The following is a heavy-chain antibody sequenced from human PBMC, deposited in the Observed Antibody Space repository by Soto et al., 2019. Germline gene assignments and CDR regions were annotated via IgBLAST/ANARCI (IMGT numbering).Heavy chain of an antibody. V-gene: IGHV1-8*01. CDR2: MNPNSGNT. CDR1: GYTFTSYD. J-gene: IGHJ5*02. Sequence: QVQLVQSGAEVKKPGASVKVSCKASGYTFTSYDINWVRQATGQGREWMGWMNPNSGNTAYAQKFMGRGTMTRNTAISTAYMELSSLRSEDTAVYYWARERTRGFDPWGQGTLVTVSS. CDR3: ARERTRGFDP.